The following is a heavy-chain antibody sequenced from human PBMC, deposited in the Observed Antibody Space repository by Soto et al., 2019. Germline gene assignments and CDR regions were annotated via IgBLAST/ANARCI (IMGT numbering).Heavy chain of an antibody. CDR1: GGSISSGDYY. CDR3: ARDGSAGTDDYGMDV. J-gene: IGHJ6*02. Sequence: PSETLSLTCTVSGGSISSGDYYWSWIRQPPGKGLEWIGYIYYSGSTYYNPSLKSRVTISVDTSKNQFSLKLSSVTAADTAVHYCARDGSAGTDDYGMDVWGQGTTVTVSS. CDR2: IYYSGST. V-gene: IGHV4-30-4*01. D-gene: IGHD1-1*01.